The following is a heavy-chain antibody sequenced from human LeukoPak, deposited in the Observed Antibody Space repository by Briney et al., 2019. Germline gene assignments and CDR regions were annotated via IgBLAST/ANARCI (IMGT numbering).Heavy chain of an antibody. CDR1: GFTFDDYA. D-gene: IGHD6-13*01. V-gene: IGHV3-9*01. CDR2: ISWNSGSI. Sequence: GGSLGLSCAASGFTFDDYAMHWVRQAPGKGLEWVSGISWNSGSIGYADSVKGRFTISRDNAKNSLYLQMNSLRAEDTALYYCAKGHSSSWFDAFDIWGQGTMVTVSS. CDR3: AKGHSSSWFDAFDI. J-gene: IGHJ3*02.